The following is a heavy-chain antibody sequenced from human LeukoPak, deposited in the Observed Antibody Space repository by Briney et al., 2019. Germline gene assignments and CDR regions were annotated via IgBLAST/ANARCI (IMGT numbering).Heavy chain of an antibody. CDR2: INHSGST. CDR1: GGSISSSSYY. Sequence: SETLSLTCTVSGGSISSSSYYWGWIRQPPGKGLEWIGEINHSGSTNYNPSLKSRVTISVDTSKNQFSLKLSSVTAADTAVYYCARGIDGDWFDPWGQGTLVTVSS. D-gene: IGHD4-17*01. J-gene: IGHJ5*02. CDR3: ARGIDGDWFDP. V-gene: IGHV4-39*07.